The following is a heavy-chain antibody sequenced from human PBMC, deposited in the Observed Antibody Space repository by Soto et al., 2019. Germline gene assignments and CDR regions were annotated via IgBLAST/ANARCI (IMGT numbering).Heavy chain of an antibody. Sequence: TLSLTCTVSGGSISSGGYYWSWIRQHPGKGLEWIGYIYYSGSTYYNPSLKSRVTISVDTSKNQFSLKLSSVTAADTAVYYCAVADTAMVPYYYYGMDVWGQGTTVTVSS. CDR2: IYYSGST. D-gene: IGHD5-18*01. CDR3: AVADTAMVPYYYYGMDV. CDR1: GGSISSGGYY. J-gene: IGHJ6*02. V-gene: IGHV4-31*03.